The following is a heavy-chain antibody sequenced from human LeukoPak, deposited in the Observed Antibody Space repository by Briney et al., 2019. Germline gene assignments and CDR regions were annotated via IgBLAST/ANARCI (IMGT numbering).Heavy chain of an antibody. CDR3: ARSSRELGGYAPWELMPPFDY. CDR1: GFTFSSYR. CDR2: ISSSSSTI. D-gene: IGHD1-7*01. V-gene: IGHV3-48*01. J-gene: IGHJ4*02. Sequence: GGSLRLSCAASGFTFSSYRMNWVRQAPGKGVEGVSYISSSSSTIYYADSVKGRFTISRDNAKNSLYLQMNSLRAEDTAVYYCARSSRELGGYAPWELMPPFDYWGQGTLVTVSS.